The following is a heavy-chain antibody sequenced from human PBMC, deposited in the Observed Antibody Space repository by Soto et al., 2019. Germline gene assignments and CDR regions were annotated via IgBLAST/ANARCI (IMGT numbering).Heavy chain of an antibody. Sequence: TSETLSLTCTVSGGSISSYYWSWIRQPPGKGLEWIGYIYYSGSTNYNPSLKSRVTISVDTSKNQFSLKLSSVTAADTAVYYCARFTAMVYYFDYWGQGTLVTVSS. D-gene: IGHD5-18*01. J-gene: IGHJ4*02. CDR3: ARFTAMVYYFDY. CDR2: IYYSGST. CDR1: GGSISSYY. V-gene: IGHV4-59*01.